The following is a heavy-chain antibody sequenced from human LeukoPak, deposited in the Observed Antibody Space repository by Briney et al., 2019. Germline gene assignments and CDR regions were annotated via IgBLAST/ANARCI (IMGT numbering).Heavy chain of an antibody. J-gene: IGHJ6*02. V-gene: IGHV3-7*03. Sequence: GGSLRLSCVASGFTFGKYWMSWVRQAPGKGLEWVANKKLDGSEKNYVDSVKGRFTISRDNAKNSLYLQMSNLRAEDTAVYFCARGGGLDVWGQGATVTVSS. D-gene: IGHD3-16*01. CDR2: KKLDGSEK. CDR1: GFTFGKYW. CDR3: ARGGGLDV.